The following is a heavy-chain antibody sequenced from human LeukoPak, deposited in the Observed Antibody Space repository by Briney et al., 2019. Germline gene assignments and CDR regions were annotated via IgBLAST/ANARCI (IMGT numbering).Heavy chain of an antibody. J-gene: IGHJ4*02. V-gene: IGHV1-2*02. D-gene: IGHD2-2*01. CDR1: GYTFTGND. Sequence: ASVKVSCKASGYTFTGNDMHWVRQAPGQGLEWMGWINPNSGGTNYAQKFQGRVTMTRDTSISTAYMELSRLRSDDTAVYYCAREITQGSAAIMLWGQGTLVPVSS. CDR3: AREITQGSAAIML. CDR2: INPNSGGT.